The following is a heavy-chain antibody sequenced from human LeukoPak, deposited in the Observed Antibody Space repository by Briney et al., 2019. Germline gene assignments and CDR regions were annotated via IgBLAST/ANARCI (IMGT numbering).Heavy chain of an antibody. CDR2: IRSKAYGGTT. V-gene: IGHV3-49*04. J-gene: IGHJ4*02. CDR3: TREPMDYYDSSVPLPNFDY. CDR1: GLPFSGTA. Sequence: GGSLRLSCAASGLPFSGTAMSWVRQAPGKGLEWVGFIRSKAYGGTTEYAASVKGIFTISRDDSKSIAYLHMNSLKPEDTPVYYCTREPMDYYDSSVPLPNFDYWGQGTLVTVSS. D-gene: IGHD3-22*01.